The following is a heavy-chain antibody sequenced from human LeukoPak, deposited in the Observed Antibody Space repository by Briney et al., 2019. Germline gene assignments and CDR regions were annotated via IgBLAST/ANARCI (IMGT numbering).Heavy chain of an antibody. CDR2: ISVSDDST. D-gene: IGHD2-2*01. CDR3: ARDRYCVSTNCPYDC. CDR1: GFTSSDYT. J-gene: IGHJ4*02. V-gene: IGHV3-23*01. Sequence: GGSLRLSWAASGFTSSDYTMNWVRQSPGKGLGWVSGISVSDDSTYYADSVKGRFTISRDTSNNMLYLQMNSLRAEDTAVYYCARDRYCVSTNCPYDCWGQGTPVTVSS.